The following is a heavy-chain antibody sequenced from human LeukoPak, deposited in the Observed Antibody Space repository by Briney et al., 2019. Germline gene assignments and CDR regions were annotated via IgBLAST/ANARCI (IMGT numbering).Heavy chain of an antibody. J-gene: IGHJ4*02. CDR3: AVSGGSYYYFDY. CDR2: INPNSGGT. Sequence: ASVKVSCKASGYTFTGYYMHWVRQAPGQGLEWMGRINPNSGGTNYAQKFQGRVTMTRDTSISTAYMELSRLRSDDTAVYYCAVSGGSYYYFDYWGQGTLVTVSS. CDR1: GYTFTGYY. D-gene: IGHD1-26*01. V-gene: IGHV1-2*06.